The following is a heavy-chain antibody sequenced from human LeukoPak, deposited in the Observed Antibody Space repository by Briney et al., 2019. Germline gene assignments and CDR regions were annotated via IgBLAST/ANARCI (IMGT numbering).Heavy chain of an antibody. CDR2: TNPISGYT. V-gene: IGHV1-8*01. D-gene: IGHD6-13*01. CDR3: ARGNRLYSSSWSSLPFDI. CDR1: EYTFTNYD. J-gene: IGHJ3*02. Sequence: ASVKVSCKASEYTFTNYDINWVRQATGQGLEWMGWTNPISGYTGYAQKFQGRVTMTRNTSISTAYMEVSSLRSEDTAVYYCARGNRLYSSSWSSLPFDIWGHGTMVTVSS.